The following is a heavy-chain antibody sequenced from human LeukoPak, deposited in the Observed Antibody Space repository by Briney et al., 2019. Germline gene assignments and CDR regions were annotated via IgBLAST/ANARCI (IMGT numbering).Heavy chain of an antibody. CDR2: IYYSGST. V-gene: IGHV4-39*01. Sequence: SETLSLTCTVSGGSISSSSYYWGWIRQPPGKGLEWIGSIYYSGSTYYNPSLKSRVTISVDTSKNQFSLKLSSVTAADTAVYYCARHFDSPLVVPGVHPFDYWGQGTLVTVSS. CDR3: ARHFDSPLVVPGVHPFDY. D-gene: IGHD3-10*01. J-gene: IGHJ4*02. CDR1: GGSISSSSYY.